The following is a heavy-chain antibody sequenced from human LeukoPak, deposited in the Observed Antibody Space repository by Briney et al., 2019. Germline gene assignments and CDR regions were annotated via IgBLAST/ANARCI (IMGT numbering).Heavy chain of an antibody. V-gene: IGHV3-23*01. Sequence: GGSLRLSCAASGFTFSSYAMSWVRQAPGKGLEWVSAISGSGGSTYYADSVKGRFTISRDNAKNTLYLQMNSLRAEDTAVYYCARSPGGGNWFDPWGQGTLVTVSS. CDR3: ARSPGGGNWFDP. D-gene: IGHD1-14*01. J-gene: IGHJ5*02. CDR2: ISGSGGST. CDR1: GFTFSSYA.